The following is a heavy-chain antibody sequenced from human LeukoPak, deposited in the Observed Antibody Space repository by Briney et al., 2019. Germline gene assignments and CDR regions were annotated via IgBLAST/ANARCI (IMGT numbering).Heavy chain of an antibody. J-gene: IGHJ3*02. V-gene: IGHV1-18*01. CDR3: ATSGVLRYFDWRDAFDI. CDR2: ISAYNGNT. D-gene: IGHD3-9*01. CDR1: GYTFTSYG. Sequence: GASVKVSCKASGYTFTSYGISWVRQAPGQGLEWMGWISAYNGNTNYAQKLQGRVTMTTDTSTSTAYMELRSLRSDATAVYYCATSGVLRYFDWRDAFDIWGQGTMVTVSS.